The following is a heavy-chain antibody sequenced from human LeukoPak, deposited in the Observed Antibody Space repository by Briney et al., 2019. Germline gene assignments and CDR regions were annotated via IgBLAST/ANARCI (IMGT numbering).Heavy chain of an antibody. CDR3: ARGILRQQLVHTY. Sequence: ASVKVSCKASGYTFTSYDINWVRQATGQGLEWMRWMNPNSGNTGYAQKFQGRVTMTRNTSISTAYMELSSLRSEDTAVYYCARGILRQQLVHTYWGQGTLVTVSS. J-gene: IGHJ4*02. CDR2: MNPNSGNT. V-gene: IGHV1-8*01. CDR1: GYTFTSYD. D-gene: IGHD6-13*01.